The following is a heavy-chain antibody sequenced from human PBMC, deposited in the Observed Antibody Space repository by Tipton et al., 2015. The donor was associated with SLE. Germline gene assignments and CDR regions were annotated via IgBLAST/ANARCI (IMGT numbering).Heavy chain of an antibody. J-gene: IGHJ6*02. CDR3: ARVDSSYTYYYYYGMDV. CDR1: GGSISSSRYY. Sequence: TLSLTCSVSGGSISSSRYYWNWIRQPAGKALEWIGRIYSTGSTNYNPSLQTRVTISVDTSKNQFSLKLSSVTAADTAVYYCARVDSSYTYYYYYGMDVWGQGTTVTVSS. D-gene: IGHD6-6*01. CDR2: IYSTGST. V-gene: IGHV4-61*02.